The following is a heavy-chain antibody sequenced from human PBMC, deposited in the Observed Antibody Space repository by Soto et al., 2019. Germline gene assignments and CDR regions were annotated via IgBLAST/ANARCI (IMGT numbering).Heavy chain of an antibody. Sequence: ASVKVSCKASGYTFTGYYMHWVRQAPGQGLEWMGWINPNSGGTNYAQKFQGWVTMTRNTSISTAYMELSSLRSEDTAVYYCARGLNGDTAMADSDYLGQGTLVTVS. D-gene: IGHD5-18*01. J-gene: IGHJ4*02. CDR3: ARGLNGDTAMADSDY. V-gene: IGHV1-2*04. CDR2: INPNSGGT. CDR1: GYTFTGYY.